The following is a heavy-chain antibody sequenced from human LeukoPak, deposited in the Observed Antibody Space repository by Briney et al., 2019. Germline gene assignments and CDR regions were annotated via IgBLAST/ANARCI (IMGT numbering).Heavy chain of an antibody. CDR1: GFTFDDYS. CDR2: ISWHGEST. D-gene: IGHD3-10*01. Sequence: GGSLRLSCAASGFTFDDYSMHWVRQAPGKGLEWVSLISWHGESTYYGDSLKGRFTISRDNNKNSLYLQMNSLRTEDTALYYCAKASGSGNSLESWGQGTLVTVSS. V-gene: IGHV3-43*01. J-gene: IGHJ4*02. CDR3: AKASGSGNSLES.